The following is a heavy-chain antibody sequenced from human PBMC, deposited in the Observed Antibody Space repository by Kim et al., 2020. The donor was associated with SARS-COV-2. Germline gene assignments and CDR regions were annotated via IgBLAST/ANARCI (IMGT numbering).Heavy chain of an antibody. D-gene: IGHD5-12*01. CDR2: IRSGGAVT. J-gene: IGHJ3*02. CDR1: GFTFSNYS. V-gene: IGHV3-23*01. Sequence: GGSLRLSCAASGFTFSNYSISWVRQAPGKGLEWVSDIRSGGAVTYSAASVKRLTTSTNNYSNNTLSLLFSSLIVDNTAIYYCAKSPSGYGHHSFDIWG. CDR3: AKSPSGYGHHSFDI.